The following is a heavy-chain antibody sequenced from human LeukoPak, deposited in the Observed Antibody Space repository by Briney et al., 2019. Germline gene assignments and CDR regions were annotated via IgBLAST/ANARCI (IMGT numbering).Heavy chain of an antibody. J-gene: IGHJ4*02. CDR2: IKQDGSEK. CDR3: ARAVRGIVTTWYFDY. D-gene: IGHD4-11*01. V-gene: IGHV3-7*01. Sequence: QSGGSLRLSCAASGFTFSSYWMSWVRQAPGKGLEWVANIKQDGSEKYYVDSVKGRFTISRDNAKNSLYLQMNSLRAEDTAVYYCARAVRGIVTTWYFDYWGQGTLVTVSS. CDR1: GFTFSSYW.